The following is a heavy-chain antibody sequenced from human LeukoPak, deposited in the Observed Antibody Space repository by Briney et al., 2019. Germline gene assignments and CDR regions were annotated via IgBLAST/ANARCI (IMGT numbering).Heavy chain of an antibody. J-gene: IGHJ6*02. V-gene: IGHV4-59*08. Sequence: SETLSLTCTVSGGSINDYYWSWIRQPPGKGLEWIGYIYYSGSTNYNPSLKSRVTISVDTSKNQFSLKLSSVTAADTAMYYCARHILLWFGPTGMDVWGQGITVTVSS. CDR1: GGSINDYY. CDR3: ARHILLWFGPTGMDV. CDR2: IYYSGST. D-gene: IGHD3-10*01.